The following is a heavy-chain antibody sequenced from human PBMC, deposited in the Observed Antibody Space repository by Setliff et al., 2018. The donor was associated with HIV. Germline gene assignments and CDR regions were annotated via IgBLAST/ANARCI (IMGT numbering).Heavy chain of an antibody. Sequence: SVKVSCKASRRTFNSYTIHWVRQAPGQGLDWMGRIIPILDVANYAQTFQGKVTITADKSTSTAYMELTSLRFDDTAMYYCVRRVHPPPYYPYYYMDVWGEGTMVTVSS. V-gene: IGHV1-69*02. CDR3: VRRVHPPPYYPYYYMDV. CDR1: RRTFNSYT. CDR2: IIPILDVA. J-gene: IGHJ6*03. D-gene: IGHD3-3*01.